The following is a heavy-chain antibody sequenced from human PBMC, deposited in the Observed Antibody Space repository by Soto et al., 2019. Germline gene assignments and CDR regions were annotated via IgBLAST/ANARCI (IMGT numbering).Heavy chain of an antibody. V-gene: IGHV3-23*01. CDR2: MSGSGGST. CDR3: AKDLGCSSTICYKSTFDY. J-gene: IGHJ4*02. Sequence: PGGSLRLSCAASGFTFSRYAMGWVRQAPGKGLEWVSAMSGSGGSTYYADSVKGRFTISRDNSKNTLHLQMHSLRAEDTAVYYCAKDLGCSSTICYKSTFDYWGQGTLVTVSS. D-gene: IGHD2-2*01. CDR1: GFTFSRYA.